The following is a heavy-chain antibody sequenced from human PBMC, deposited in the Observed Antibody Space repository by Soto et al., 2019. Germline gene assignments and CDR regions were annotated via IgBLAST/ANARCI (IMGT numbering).Heavy chain of an antibody. CDR2: IYYSGST. Sequence: PAETLSLTCTVSGCSISSGGYYWSWMRQHPGKGLEWIGYIYYSGSTYYNPSLKSRVTISVDTSKNQFSLKLSSVTAADTAVYYCARVHSGSYALYYFDYWGQGTLVTVSS. V-gene: IGHV4-31*03. J-gene: IGHJ4*02. D-gene: IGHD1-26*01. CDR3: ARVHSGSYALYYFDY. CDR1: GCSISSGGYY.